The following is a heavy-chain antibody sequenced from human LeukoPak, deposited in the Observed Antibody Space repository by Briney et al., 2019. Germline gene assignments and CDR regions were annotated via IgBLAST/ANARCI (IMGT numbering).Heavy chain of an antibody. V-gene: IGHV3-30*14. Sequence: QPGGSLRLSCAASGFTFSSYAMHWVRQAPGKGLEWVAVISYDGSNKYYADSVKGRFTISRDNSKNTLYLQMNSLRAEDTAVYYCARVRIWYAFDIWGQGTMVTVSS. D-gene: IGHD2-15*01. CDR1: GFTFSSYA. CDR3: ARVRIWYAFDI. J-gene: IGHJ3*02. CDR2: ISYDGSNK.